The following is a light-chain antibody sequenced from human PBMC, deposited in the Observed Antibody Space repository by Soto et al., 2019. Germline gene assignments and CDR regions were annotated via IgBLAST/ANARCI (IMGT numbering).Light chain of an antibody. Sequence: DIQMTQSPSSLSASVGDRVTITCQASQDISNHLNWYQQKPGKAPRLLIYDASNLETGVPSRFSGSGSGTDFTVTISSLQPEDIATYYCQQHDSFPITFGQGTRLEIK. V-gene: IGKV1-33*01. CDR3: QQHDSFPIT. J-gene: IGKJ5*01. CDR1: QDISNH. CDR2: DAS.